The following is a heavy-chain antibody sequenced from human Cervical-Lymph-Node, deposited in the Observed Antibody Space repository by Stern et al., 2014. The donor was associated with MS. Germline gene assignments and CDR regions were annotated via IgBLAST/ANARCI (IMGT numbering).Heavy chain of an antibody. V-gene: IGHV1-46*01. CDR1: GYTFTTYY. CDR3: AREEAGHLLGMMDV. J-gene: IGHJ6*02. Sequence: QVQLXXXGAEVKKPGASVKVSCKAPGYTFTTYYMHWVRQAPGQGLEWMGIINPNGTSTSNAQKCQGIVAMTMDTSTSTVYMELSSLRSEDTAVYYCAREEAGHLLGMMDVWGQGTTVTVSS. CDR2: INPNGTST. D-gene: IGHD6-19*01.